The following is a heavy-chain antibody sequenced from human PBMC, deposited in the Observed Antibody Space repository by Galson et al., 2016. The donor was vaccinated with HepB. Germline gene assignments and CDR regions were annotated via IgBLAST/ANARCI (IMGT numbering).Heavy chain of an antibody. V-gene: IGHV4-30-2*04. CDR3: ARSVGLTYGYDY. J-gene: IGHJ4*02. D-gene: IGHD5-18*01. CDR2: IYRDGST. Sequence: IRQPPGKGLEWIDYIYRDGSTYYNPSLKSRLTISVDTSKNQFSLNLSSVTAADTAVYYCARSVGLTYGYDYWGQATLVTVSS.